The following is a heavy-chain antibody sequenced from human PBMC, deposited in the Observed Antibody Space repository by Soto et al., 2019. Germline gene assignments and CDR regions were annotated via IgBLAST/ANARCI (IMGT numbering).Heavy chain of an antibody. Sequence: KTGGSLRLSCAASGFTFSTYTMNWVRQAPGKGLEWVSSISSSSNYIYYTDSLRGRFTISRDNAKSSLYLQINSLRAEDTAVYFCARGNSGIDHWGQGTLVTVSS. V-gene: IGHV3-21*01. D-gene: IGHD6-25*01. CDR1: GFTFSTYT. CDR2: ISSSSNYI. J-gene: IGHJ4*02. CDR3: ARGNSGIDH.